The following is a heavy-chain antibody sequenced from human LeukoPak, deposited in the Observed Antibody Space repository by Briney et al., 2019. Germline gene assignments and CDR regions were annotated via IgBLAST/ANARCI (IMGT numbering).Heavy chain of an antibody. CDR3: ARQRRVRGAKEVYYYYYYYMDV. D-gene: IGHD3-10*01. Sequence: PSETLSLTCTVYGGSFSGYYWGWIRQPPREGVEGFGGIKHSGSTNYNPSLKSRVTISVDTSKNQFSLKLSSVTAADTAVYYCARQRRVRGAKEVYYYYYYYMDVWGRGTTVTISS. V-gene: IGHV4-34*01. J-gene: IGHJ6*03. CDR2: IKHSGST. CDR1: GGSFSGYY.